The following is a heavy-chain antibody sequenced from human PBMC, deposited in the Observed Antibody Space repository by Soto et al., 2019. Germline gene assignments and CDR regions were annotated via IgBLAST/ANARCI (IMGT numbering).Heavy chain of an antibody. CDR1: GGSISSSSYY. CDR2: IYYSGST. CDR3: ARRLYYDSSGFEGGGMDV. Sequence: PSETLSLTCTVSGGSISSSSYYWGWIRQPPGKGLEWIWSIYYSGSTYYNPSLKSRVTISVDTSKNHFSLKLSSVTAADTAVYYCARRLYYDSSGFEGGGMDVWGQGTTVTVSS. J-gene: IGHJ6*02. D-gene: IGHD3-22*01. V-gene: IGHV4-39*01.